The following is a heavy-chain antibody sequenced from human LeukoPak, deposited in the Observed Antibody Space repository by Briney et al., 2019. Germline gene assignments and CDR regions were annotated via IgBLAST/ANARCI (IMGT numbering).Heavy chain of an antibody. CDR1: GGSISSSSYY. CDR2: IYYSGST. J-gene: IGHJ2*01. D-gene: IGHD2-2*01. Sequence: KASETLSLTCTVSGGSISSSSYYWGWIRQPPGKGLEWIGSIYYSGSTYYNPSLKSRVTISVDTSKNQFSLKLCSVTAADTAVYYCARIYCSSTSCYLDWYFDLWGRGTLVTVSS. V-gene: IGHV4-39*01. CDR3: ARIYCSSTSCYLDWYFDL.